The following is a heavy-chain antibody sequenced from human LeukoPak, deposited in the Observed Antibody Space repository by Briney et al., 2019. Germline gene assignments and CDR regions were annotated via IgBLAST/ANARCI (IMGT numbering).Heavy chain of an antibody. Sequence: GGSLRLYCAASGFTVSSRYMSWVRQAPGKGLEWVSVIHGDGSKYYEDSVKGRFTISRDNSKNTLYLQMNSLRAEDTAVYYCARGESSDCTCIDYWGQGTLVSVSS. CDR2: IHGDGSK. CDR3: ARGESSDCTCIDY. D-gene: IGHD2-21*02. CDR1: GFTVSSRY. J-gene: IGHJ4*02. V-gene: IGHV3-53*01.